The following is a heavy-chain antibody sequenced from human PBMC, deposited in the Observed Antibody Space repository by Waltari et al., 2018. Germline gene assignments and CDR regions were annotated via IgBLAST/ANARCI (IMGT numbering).Heavy chain of an antibody. Sequence: QVQLQQSGPGLVKPSQTLSLTCAISGDSVSSNSAAWNWIRQSPSRGLEWLGRTYYRSKWYNDYAVSVKSRITINPDTSKNQFSLQQNSVTPEDTAVYYCARDLSGYQLLSPQTYYFDYWGQGTLVTVSS. CDR1: GDSVSSNSAA. J-gene: IGHJ4*02. V-gene: IGHV6-1*01. CDR3: ARDLSGYQLLSPQTYYFDY. D-gene: IGHD2-2*01. CDR2: TYYRSKWYN.